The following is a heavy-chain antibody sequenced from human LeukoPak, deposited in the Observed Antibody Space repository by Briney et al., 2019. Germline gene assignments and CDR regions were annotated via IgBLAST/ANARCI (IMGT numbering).Heavy chain of an antibody. V-gene: IGHV4-59*01. CDR1: GGSISSYY. CDR2: IYYSGST. J-gene: IGHJ4*02. Sequence: SETLSLTCTVSGGSISSYYWSWIRQPPGQGLEWIGYIYYSGSTNYNPSLKSRVTISVDTSKNQFSLKLSSVTAADTAVYYCARTGDSTGYYPHTDYWGQGTLVTVSS. D-gene: IGHD3-22*01. CDR3: ARTGDSTGYYPHTDY.